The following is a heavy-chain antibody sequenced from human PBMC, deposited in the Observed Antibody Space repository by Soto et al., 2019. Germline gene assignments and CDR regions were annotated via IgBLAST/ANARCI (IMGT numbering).Heavy chain of an antibody. Sequence: SETLSLTCAVYGGSFSGYYWSWIRQPPGKGLEWIGEINHSGSTNYNPSLKSRVTISVDTSKNQFSLKLSSVTAADTAVYYSARGSSIVGANSGFDYWGQGTLVTVSS. V-gene: IGHV4-34*01. D-gene: IGHD1-26*01. J-gene: IGHJ4*02. CDR2: INHSGST. CDR1: GGSFSGYY. CDR3: ARGSSIVGANSGFDY.